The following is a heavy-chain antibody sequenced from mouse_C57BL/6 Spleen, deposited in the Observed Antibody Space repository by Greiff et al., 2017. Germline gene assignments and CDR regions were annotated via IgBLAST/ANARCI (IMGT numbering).Heavy chain of an antibody. CDR2: IDPSDSYT. CDR3: ARFVYYGSSSYWYFDV. V-gene: IGHV1-50*01. CDR1: GYTFTSYW. D-gene: IGHD1-1*01. Sequence: QVQLQQPGAELVKPGASVKLSCKASGYTFTSYWMQWVKQRPGQGLEWIGEIDPSDSYTNYNQKFKGKATLTVDTSSSTAYMQLSSLTSEDSAVYYCARFVYYGSSSYWYFDVLGAGATVTVSS. J-gene: IGHJ1*01.